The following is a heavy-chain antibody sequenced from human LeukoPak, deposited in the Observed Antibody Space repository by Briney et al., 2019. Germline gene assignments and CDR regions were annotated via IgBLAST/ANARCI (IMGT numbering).Heavy chain of an antibody. CDR2: VNDNGAAT. J-gene: IGHJ6*03. CDR3: AKGLKTGVGPYMGYHYYMDV. Sequence: GGSLRLSCAASGFTFSNYAMSWVGQAPGKGLKWVATVNDNGAATYYADSVKGRFTISRDNSYNTVSLQMNGLRDEDTGVYYCAKGLKTGVGPYMGYHYYMDVWGKGATVTVSS. V-gene: IGHV3-23*01. CDR1: GFTFSNYA. D-gene: IGHD3-16*01.